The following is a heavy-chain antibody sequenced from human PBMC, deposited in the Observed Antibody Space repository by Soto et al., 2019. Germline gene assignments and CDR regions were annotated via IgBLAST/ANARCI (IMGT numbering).Heavy chain of an antibody. CDR1: GGTFSRSA. CDR3: ARDMSFEY. V-gene: IGHV1-69*01. Sequence: QVQLEQSGAEVKEPGSSVKVSCKASGGTFSRSAISWVRQAPGQGLEWMGGIIPILDSATYAQKFQGRLTITADESTSTAYLELTSLKSDDTAVYYCARDMSFEYWSQGTLVTVSS. CDR2: IIPILDSA. D-gene: IGHD3-10*02. J-gene: IGHJ4*02.